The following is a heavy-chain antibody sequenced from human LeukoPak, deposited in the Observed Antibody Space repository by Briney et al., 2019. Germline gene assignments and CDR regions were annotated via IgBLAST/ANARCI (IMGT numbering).Heavy chain of an antibody. CDR2: IFYSGST. CDR1: GGSISSSSYF. J-gene: IGHJ4*02. Sequence: SGTLSLTCTVSGGSISSSSYFWGWIRQPPGKGLEWIGSIFYSGSTYYNPSLNSRVTISIDTSKNQFSLRLSSVTAADTAVYYCARHLNNCGDDCYIFDYWGQGTLVTVSS. V-gene: IGHV4-39*01. CDR3: ARHLNNCGDDCYIFDY. D-gene: IGHD2-21*01.